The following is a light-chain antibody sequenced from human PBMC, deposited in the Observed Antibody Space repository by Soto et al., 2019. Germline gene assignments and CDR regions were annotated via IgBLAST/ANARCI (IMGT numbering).Light chain of an antibody. V-gene: IGKV3-20*01. Sequence: VLTQSPGTLSLSPGERATLSCSARHTFSSHYLAWYQQKPGQAPRLLIYGASTRATGIPDRFTGSGSGTNFTLTISRLEPEDFAVYFCQVSGDSQMFGPGTKVEMK. J-gene: IGKJ1*01. CDR3: QVSGDSQM. CDR1: HTFSSHY. CDR2: GAS.